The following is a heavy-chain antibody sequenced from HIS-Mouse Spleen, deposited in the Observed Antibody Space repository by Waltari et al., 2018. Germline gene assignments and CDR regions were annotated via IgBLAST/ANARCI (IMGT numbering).Heavy chain of an antibody. D-gene: IGHD6-13*01. CDR3: AREIPYSSSWYDWYFDL. V-gene: IGHV4-39*07. Sequence: QLQLQESGPGLVKPSETLSLTCTVSGGSISSSSYYWGWIRQHPGKGLEWIGSIYYRGSTYCNPSLKSRVTISVDTSKNQFSLKLSSVTAADTAVYYCAREIPYSSSWYDWYFDLWGRGTLVTVSS. CDR1: GGSISSSSYY. J-gene: IGHJ2*01. CDR2: IYYRGST.